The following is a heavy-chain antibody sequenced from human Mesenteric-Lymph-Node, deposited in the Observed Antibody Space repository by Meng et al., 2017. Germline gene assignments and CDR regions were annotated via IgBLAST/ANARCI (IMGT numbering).Heavy chain of an antibody. CDR1: GFTLNHYY. Sequence: GESLKISCAASGFTLNHYYMNWVRQAPGKGLEWVANIKQDGIQRFYVDSVKGRFSIFRDNAKNSLYLEMNSLRAEDTAVYYCAREGGYSGYDSAFDIWGQGTMVTVSS. CDR3: AREGGYSGYDSAFDI. J-gene: IGHJ3*02. V-gene: IGHV3-7*01. CDR2: IKQDGIQR. D-gene: IGHD5-12*01.